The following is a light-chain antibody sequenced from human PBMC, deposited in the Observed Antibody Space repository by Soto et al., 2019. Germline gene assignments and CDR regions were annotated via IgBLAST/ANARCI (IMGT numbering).Light chain of an antibody. CDR3: QQGSNWPPRT. Sequence: EIVLTQSPATLSLSPGERATLSCRASQSVSTYLAWYQQKPGQAPRLLIYDASNRATGIPGRLSGSGSGTDFTLTISSLEPEDFAVYYCQQGSNWPPRTFGQGTKLEIK. J-gene: IGKJ2*01. V-gene: IGKV3-11*01. CDR2: DAS. CDR1: QSVSTY.